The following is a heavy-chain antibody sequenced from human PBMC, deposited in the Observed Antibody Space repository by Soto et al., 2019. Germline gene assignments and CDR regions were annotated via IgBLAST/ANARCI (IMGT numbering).Heavy chain of an antibody. J-gene: IGHJ6*02. CDR3: AKSVAQWLVWYGMDV. CDR1: GFTFSSYG. D-gene: IGHD6-19*01. CDR2: ISYDGSNK. V-gene: IGHV3-30*18. Sequence: PGWSLRLSCAASGFTFSSYGMHWVRQAPGKGLEWVAVISYDGSNKYYADSVKGRFTISRDNSKNTLYLQMNSLRAEDTAVYYCAKSVAQWLVWYGMDVCGQGNTFTLSS.